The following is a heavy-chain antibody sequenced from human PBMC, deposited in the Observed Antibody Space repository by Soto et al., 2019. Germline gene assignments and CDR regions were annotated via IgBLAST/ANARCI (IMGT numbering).Heavy chain of an antibody. Sequence: QVQLVESGGGVVQPGRSLRLSCAASGFTFSSYGMHWVRQALGKGLEWVAVISYDGSNKYYADSVKGRFTISRDNSKNTLYLPMNSLRAEDTAVYYCAKDRPYGSGRSGGMDVWGQGTTVTVSS. J-gene: IGHJ6*02. CDR1: GFTFSSYG. CDR3: AKDRPYGSGRSGGMDV. D-gene: IGHD3-10*01. V-gene: IGHV3-30*18. CDR2: ISYDGSNK.